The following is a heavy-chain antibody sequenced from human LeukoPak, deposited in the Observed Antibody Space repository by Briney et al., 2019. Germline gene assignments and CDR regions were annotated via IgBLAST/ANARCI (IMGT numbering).Heavy chain of an antibody. Sequence: PGGSLRLSCVASGFTLSSYWMSWVRQAPGKGLEWVANIKQDGSEKNYVDSLKGRFTISRDNAKNTLYLQMKSLRAEETAVYYCARERLLCEGPGGFDPWGQGTLVTVSS. CDR2: IKQDGSEK. J-gene: IGHJ5*02. D-gene: IGHD3-16*01. CDR1: GFTLSSYW. V-gene: IGHV3-7*01. CDR3: ARERLLCEGPGGFDP.